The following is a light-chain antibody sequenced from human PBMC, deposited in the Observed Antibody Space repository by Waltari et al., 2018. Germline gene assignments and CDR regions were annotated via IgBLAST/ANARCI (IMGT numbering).Light chain of an antibody. CDR3: SSYGGNNKDV. Sequence: QSALTQPPSASGSPGQSVTISCTGTSSDIGNYNYVSWFQQHPGKAPTLIIYDVFERPAGVPYLFSGSKSGDKASLTVSGLQAEDEDDYYCSSYGGNNKDVFGTGTQVTV. CDR2: DVF. V-gene: IGLV2-8*01. CDR1: SSDIGNYNY. J-gene: IGLJ1*01.